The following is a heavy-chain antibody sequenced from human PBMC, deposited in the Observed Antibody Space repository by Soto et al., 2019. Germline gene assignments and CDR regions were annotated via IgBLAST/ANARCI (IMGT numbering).Heavy chain of an antibody. CDR2: ISGSGGNT. CDR1: GFTFSSYA. CDR3: AKAVRPAYYYGMDV. V-gene: IGHV3-23*01. J-gene: IGHJ6*02. Sequence: EVQLLESGGGLEQPGGSLRLSCAASGFTFSSYAMSWVRQAPGKGLDWVSAISGSGGNTYYADSVKGRFAISRDNSKNTLYLQMNSLRAEDTAVYYCAKAVRPAYYYGMDVWGQGTTVTVSS.